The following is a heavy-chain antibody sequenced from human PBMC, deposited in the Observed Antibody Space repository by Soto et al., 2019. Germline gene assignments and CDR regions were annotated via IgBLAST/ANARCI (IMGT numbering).Heavy chain of an antibody. V-gene: IGHV4-39*07. J-gene: IGHJ4*02. CDR2: IYYSGST. CDR1: GGSISSSSYY. CDR3: ARYDFWSGYSRIDY. Sequence: SETLSLTCTVSGGSISSSSYYWGWIRQHPGKGLEWIGSIYYSGSTYYNPSLKSRVTISVDTSKNQFSLKLSSVTAADTAMYYCARYDFWSGYSRIDYWGQGTLVTVSS. D-gene: IGHD3-3*01.